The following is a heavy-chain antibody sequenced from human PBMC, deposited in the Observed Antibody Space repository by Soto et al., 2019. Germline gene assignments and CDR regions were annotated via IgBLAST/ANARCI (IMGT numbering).Heavy chain of an antibody. Sequence: PSETLSLTCAVSGGSISSSNWWTWVRQPPGKGLEWVGEISRSGTTNYKPSLKSRVSISVDKSKNQFSLNLGSVTAADTAMYYCERDSASSGVFTWGQGTMVTVSS. V-gene: IGHV4-4*02. J-gene: IGHJ3*01. CDR1: GGSISSSNW. CDR3: ERDSASSGVFT. D-gene: IGHD6-19*01. CDR2: ISRSGTT.